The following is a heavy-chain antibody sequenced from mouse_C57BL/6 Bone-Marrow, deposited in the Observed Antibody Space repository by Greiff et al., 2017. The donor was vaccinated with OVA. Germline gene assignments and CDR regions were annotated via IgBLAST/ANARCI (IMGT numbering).Heavy chain of an antibody. D-gene: IGHD1-1*01. CDR2: INPSSGYT. Sequence: VQLQQSGAELAKPGASVKLSCKASGYTFTSYWMHWVKQRPGQGLEWIGYINPSSGYTKYNQKFKDKATLTADKSSNTAYMQLSSLTYEDSAVYYCARRGITTVGYAMDYWGQGTSVTVSS. CDR1: GYTFTSYW. V-gene: IGHV1-7*01. J-gene: IGHJ4*01. CDR3: ARRGITTVGYAMDY.